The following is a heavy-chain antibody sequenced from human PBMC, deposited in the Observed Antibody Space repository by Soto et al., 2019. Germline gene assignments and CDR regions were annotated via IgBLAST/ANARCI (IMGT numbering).Heavy chain of an antibody. CDR3: AREPEGIAAALDY. D-gene: IGHD6-13*01. J-gene: IGHJ4*02. Sequence: GSLRLSCAASGFTFRTYGMNWVRRAPGGGLEWVASISSSGSFIYYADSVKGRFTISRDDAEKSLYLQMNSLRAEDTALYYCAREPEGIAAALDYWGRGTLVTVSS. V-gene: IGHV3-21*01. CDR2: ISSSGSFI. CDR1: GFTFRTYG.